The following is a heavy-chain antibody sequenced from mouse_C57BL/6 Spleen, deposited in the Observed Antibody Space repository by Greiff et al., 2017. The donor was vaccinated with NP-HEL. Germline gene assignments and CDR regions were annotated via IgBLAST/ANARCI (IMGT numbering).Heavy chain of an antibody. CDR2: IDPSDSYT. J-gene: IGHJ2*01. D-gene: IGHD2-12*01. V-gene: IGHV1-59*01. CDR3: ARGGYSVDY. CDR1: GYTFTSYW. Sequence: QVQLQQPGAELVRPGTSVKLSCKASGYTFTSYWMHWVKQRPGQGLEWIGVIDPSDSYTNYNQKFKGKATVTVDTSSSTAYMQLSSLTSEDSAVYYCARGGYSVDYWGQGTTLTVSS.